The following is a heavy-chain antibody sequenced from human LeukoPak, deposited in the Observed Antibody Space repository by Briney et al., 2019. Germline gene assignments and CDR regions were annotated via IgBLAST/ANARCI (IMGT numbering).Heavy chain of an antibody. CDR1: EFIVSSSH. J-gene: IGHJ4*02. V-gene: IGHV3-53*01. Sequence: GETLRLSCAAPEFIVSSSHISWVRQAPGKGLEWISVIYTGGNTYYADSVKGRFTVSRDNSKNTLYLQMNSLRAEDTAVYYCARVYNYEFDYWGPGTLVTVSS. CDR2: IYTGGNT. CDR3: ARVYNYEFDY. D-gene: IGHD1-1*01.